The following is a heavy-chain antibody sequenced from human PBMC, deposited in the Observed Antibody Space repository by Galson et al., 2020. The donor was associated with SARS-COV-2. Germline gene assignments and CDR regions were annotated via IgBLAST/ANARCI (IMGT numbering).Heavy chain of an antibody. Sequence: GGSLSLSCAASGLTFKRHAMHWVRKAPGKGLEWVAQLFYDGSDKYYADSVKGRFTISRDDSENTVVLQMNNLRAEDTAVYYCARDGQHSGGWAFDYWGQGTLVTVSS. D-gene: IGHD2-15*01. CDR1: GLTFKRHA. CDR2: LFYDGSDK. V-gene: IGHV3-30*04. J-gene: IGHJ4*02. CDR3: ARDGQHSGGWAFDY.